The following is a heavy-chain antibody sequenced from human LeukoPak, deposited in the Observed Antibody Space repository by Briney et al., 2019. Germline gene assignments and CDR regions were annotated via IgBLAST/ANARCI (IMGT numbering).Heavy chain of an antibody. J-gene: IGHJ4*02. D-gene: IGHD6-19*01. CDR3: AKDLPSSGCDFDY. CDR2: ISYDGSNK. Sequence: PGRSLRLSCAASGFTFSSYGMHWVRQAPGKGLEWVAVISYDGSNKYYADSVKGRFTISRDNSKNTLYMQMNSLRADDTAVYYCAKDLPSSGCDFDYWGQGTLVTVSS. V-gene: IGHV3-30*18. CDR1: GFTFSSYG.